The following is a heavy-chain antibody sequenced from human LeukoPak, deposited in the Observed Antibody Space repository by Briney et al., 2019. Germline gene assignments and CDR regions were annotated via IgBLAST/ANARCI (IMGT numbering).Heavy chain of an antibody. J-gene: IGHJ4*02. CDR3: ARELKAWDTVVVLIAHGY. Sequence: ASVKVSCKTSGYIFTNYGVSCVRQAPGQGLEWLGWISGYNGHTNYAQNFRARVTMTTDTSTNTAYMELGSLRSDDTAIYYCARELKAWDTVVVLIAHGYWGQGTLVTVSS. CDR1: GYIFTNYG. CDR2: ISGYNGHT. D-gene: IGHD2-2*01. V-gene: IGHV1-18*01.